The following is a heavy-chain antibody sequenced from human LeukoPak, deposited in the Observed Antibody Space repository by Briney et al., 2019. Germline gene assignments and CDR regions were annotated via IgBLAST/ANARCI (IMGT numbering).Heavy chain of an antibody. D-gene: IGHD2-2*01. J-gene: IGHJ4*02. CDR2: IWYDGSNK. CDR1: GFTFSSYG. Sequence: GGSLRLSCAASGFTFSSYGMHWVRQAPGKGLEWVAVIWYDGSNKYYADSVKGRLTISRDNSKNTLYLQMNSLRAEDTAVYYCARGGDIVVVPAAILDYWGQGTLVTVSS. V-gene: IGHV3-33*01. CDR3: ARGGDIVVVPAAILDY.